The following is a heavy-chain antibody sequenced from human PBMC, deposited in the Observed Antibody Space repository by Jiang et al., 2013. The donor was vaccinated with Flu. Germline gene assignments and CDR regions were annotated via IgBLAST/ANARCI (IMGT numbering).Heavy chain of an antibody. CDR1: GDGVSSNSAA. J-gene: IGHJ2*01. CDR2: TYYRSKWYN. V-gene: IGHV6-1*01. D-gene: IGHD2-15*01. Sequence: QTLSLTCAISGDGVSSNSAAWNWIRQSPSRGLEWLGRTYYRSKWYNDYAISLRSRISINPDTSKNHFSLHLNSVTPEDTAVYYCARVRKVAPGTGWYFDLWGRGTLVTVSS. CDR3: ARVRKVAPGTGWYFDL.